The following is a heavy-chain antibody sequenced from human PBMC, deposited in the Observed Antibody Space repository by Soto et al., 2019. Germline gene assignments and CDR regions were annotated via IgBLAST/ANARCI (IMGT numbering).Heavy chain of an antibody. CDR2: ISSSGSTI. CDR3: ARDEWLSDDYYYYYGMDV. J-gene: IGHJ6*02. CDR1: GFTFSSYE. D-gene: IGHD3-3*01. V-gene: IGHV3-48*03. Sequence: EVQLVESGGGLVQPGGSLRLSCAASGFTFSSYEMNWVRQAPGKGLEWVSYISSSGSTIYYADSVKGRFTISRDNAKNSLYLQMNSLRAEDTAVYYCARDEWLSDDYYYYYGMDVWGQGTTVTVSS.